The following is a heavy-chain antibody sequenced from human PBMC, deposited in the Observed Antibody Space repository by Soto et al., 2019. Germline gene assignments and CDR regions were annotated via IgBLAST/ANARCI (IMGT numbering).Heavy chain of an antibody. J-gene: IGHJ4*02. Sequence: QVQLVESGGSVVQPGRSLRLSCAASGFTFSKYAMHWVRQAPGKGLEWVAVISYDGGNKYYPDSVKGRFTISRDNSKNTLFLQMYSLRAEDTAVYFCARDGRSSSLDYWGQGTLVTVSS. D-gene: IGHD6-6*01. CDR2: ISYDGGNK. CDR3: ARDGRSSSLDY. CDR1: GFTFSKYA. V-gene: IGHV3-30-3*01.